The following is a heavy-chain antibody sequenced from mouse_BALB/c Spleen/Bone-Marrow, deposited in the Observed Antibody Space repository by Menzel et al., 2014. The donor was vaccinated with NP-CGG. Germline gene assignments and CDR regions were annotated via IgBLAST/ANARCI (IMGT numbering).Heavy chain of an antibody. CDR2: INPNNGGT. Sequence: LMESGASVKIPCKASGYTFTDYNMDWVKQSHGKSLEWIGDINPNNGGTIYNQKFKGKATLTVDKSSSTAYMELRSLTSEDTAVYYCARSDGYSWFAYWGQGTLVTVSA. D-gene: IGHD2-3*01. CDR1: GYTFTDYN. J-gene: IGHJ3*01. CDR3: ARSDGYSWFAY. V-gene: IGHV1-18*01.